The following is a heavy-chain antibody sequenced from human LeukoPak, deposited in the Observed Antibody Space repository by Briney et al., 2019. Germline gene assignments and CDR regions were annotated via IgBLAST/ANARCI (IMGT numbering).Heavy chain of an antibody. CDR2: IYYSGST. CDR3: ASRGYDSSGYYRNY. Sequence: SETLSLTCTVSGGSISSSSYYWGWIRQPPGKGLEWIGSIYYSGSTYYNPSLKSRVTISVDTSKNQFSLKLSSVTAADTAVYYCASRGYDSSGYYRNYWGQGTLVTVSS. D-gene: IGHD3-22*01. V-gene: IGHV4-39*01. CDR1: GGSISSSSYY. J-gene: IGHJ4*02.